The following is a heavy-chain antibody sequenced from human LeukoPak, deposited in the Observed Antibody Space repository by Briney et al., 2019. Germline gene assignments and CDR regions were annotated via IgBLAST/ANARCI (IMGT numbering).Heavy chain of an antibody. CDR2: LSHAGTN. CDR1: GGSITSNSYS. J-gene: IGHJ4*02. Sequence: SETLSLTCTVSGGSITSNSYSWGWIRQPPGKGLQWIVTLSHAGTNYYNPSLKSRVTMPVDRSKTQFSLKLTSVTATDTAVYYCARLRGGVQLWGDWGQGTLVTVAS. CDR3: ARLRGGVQLWGD. D-gene: IGHD5-18*01. V-gene: IGHV4-39*01.